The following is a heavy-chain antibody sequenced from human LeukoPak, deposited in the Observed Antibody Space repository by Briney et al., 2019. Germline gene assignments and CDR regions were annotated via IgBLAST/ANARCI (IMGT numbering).Heavy chain of an antibody. CDR1: GFTLGSYE. V-gene: IGHV3-48*03. Sequence: GGSLRLSCAASGFTLGSYEMNWVRRAPGKRLEWVSYISSSGSTIYYADSLKGRFTISRDNTKDSLYLQMNSLRAEYPGVYYCAGIEYSSSYRGYWGQGTLVTVSS. J-gene: IGHJ4*02. CDR2: ISSSGSTI. D-gene: IGHD6-6*01. CDR3: AGIEYSSSYRGY.